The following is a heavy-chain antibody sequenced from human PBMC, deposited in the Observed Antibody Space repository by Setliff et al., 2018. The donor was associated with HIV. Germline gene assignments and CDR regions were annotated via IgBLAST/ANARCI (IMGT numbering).Heavy chain of an antibody. CDR2: VFPDDSDT. Sequence: PGESVKISCQASGYSFTTLWIAWVRQMPGKGLEWMGMVFPDDSDTRYSPSFQGQVSMSADKSINTAYLQWSSLRAEDTAVYYCALPYCSGGNCWSSASLPPAGWFDPWGQGTLVTVSS. CDR1: GYSFTTLW. V-gene: IGHV5-51*01. J-gene: IGHJ5*02. CDR3: ALPYCSGGNCWSSASLPPAGWFDP. D-gene: IGHD2-15*01.